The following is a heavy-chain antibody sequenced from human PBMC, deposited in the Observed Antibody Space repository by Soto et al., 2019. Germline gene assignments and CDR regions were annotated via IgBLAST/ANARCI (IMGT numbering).Heavy chain of an antibody. CDR2: ISSSRSYI. D-gene: IGHD1-1*01. J-gene: IGHJ3*02. V-gene: IGHV3-21*01. Sequence: GGSLRLSCAASGFTFSSYSMNWVRQAPGKGLEWVSSISSSRSYIYYADSVKGRFTISRDNAKNSLYLQMNSLRAEDAAVYYCARDDTLDDAFDIWGQGTMVTVSS. CDR3: ARDDTLDDAFDI. CDR1: GFTFSSYS.